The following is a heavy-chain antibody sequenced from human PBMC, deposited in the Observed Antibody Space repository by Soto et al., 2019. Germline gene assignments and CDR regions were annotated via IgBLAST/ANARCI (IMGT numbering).Heavy chain of an antibody. V-gene: IGHV4-59*08. J-gene: IGHJ6*03. CDR1: GGSISSYY. CDR3: ARTYSGYDYYYYYYMDV. D-gene: IGHD5-12*01. Sequence: NPSETLSLTCTVSGGSISSYYWSWIRQPPGKGLEWIGYIYYSGSTNYNPSLKSRVTISVDTSKNQFSLKLSSVTAADTAVYYCARTYSGYDYYYYYYMDVWGKGTTVTVSS. CDR2: IYYSGST.